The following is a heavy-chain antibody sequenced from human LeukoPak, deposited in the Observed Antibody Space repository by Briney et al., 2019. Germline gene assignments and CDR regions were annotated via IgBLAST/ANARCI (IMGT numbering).Heavy chain of an antibody. D-gene: IGHD2-2*01. CDR2: INTRRST. CDR1: GGSISSGSYF. J-gene: IGHJ5*02. Sequence: SETLSLTCTVSGGSISSGSYFWSWIRQPAGKGLEWIGRINTRRSTNYNPSLKSRVTISVDTSKNQLSLKLSSVTAADTAVYYCARDSSVVPAATPPFRFDPWGQGTLVTVSS. V-gene: IGHV4-61*02. CDR3: ARDSSVVPAATPPFRFDP.